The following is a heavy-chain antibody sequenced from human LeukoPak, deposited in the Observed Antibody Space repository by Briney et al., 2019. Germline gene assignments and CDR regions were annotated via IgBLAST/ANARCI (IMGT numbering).Heavy chain of an antibody. CDR2: TYYRSKWYN. CDR3: AKQGSSWYGYYYYGIDV. CDR1: GDSVSSNSVT. D-gene: IGHD6-13*01. Sequence: SQTLSLTCAISGDSVSSNSVTWNWIRQSPSRGLEWLGRTYYRSKWYNDYAVSVKSRITINPDTSKNQFSLQLNSVTPEDTAVYYCAKQGSSWYGYYYYGIDVWGQGTTVTVSS. V-gene: IGHV6-1*01. J-gene: IGHJ6*02.